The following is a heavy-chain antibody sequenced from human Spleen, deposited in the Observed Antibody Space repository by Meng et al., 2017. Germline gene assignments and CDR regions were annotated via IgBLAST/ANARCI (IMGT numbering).Heavy chain of an antibody. V-gene: IGHV4-39*07. CDR3: ARGEGRQQLVRRPRFDP. D-gene: IGHD6-13*01. CDR1: GGSLSSSSFY. J-gene: IGHJ5*02. Sequence: SETLSLTCTVSGGSLSSSSFYWGWVRQPPGKGLEWIATIYYSGSTNYNPSLKSRVTISVDTYKYQFSLKLSSVTAADAVVYYCARGEGRQQLVRRPRFDPWGQGTLVTVSS. CDR2: IYYSGST.